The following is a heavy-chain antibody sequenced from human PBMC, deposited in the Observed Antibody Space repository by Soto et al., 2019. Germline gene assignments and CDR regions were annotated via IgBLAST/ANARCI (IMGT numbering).Heavy chain of an antibody. V-gene: IGHV3-30*18. CDR2: MSYDGSNK. D-gene: IGHD3-22*01. J-gene: IGHJ5*02. CDR1: GFTFSSYG. CDR3: AKSYYDSSGYYEERFDP. Sequence: GGSLRLSCAASGFTFSSYGMHWVRQAPGKVLEWVAVMSYDGSNKLYADSVKGRFTISRDNSKNTLYLQMNSLRAEDTAVYYCAKSYYDSSGYYEERFDPWGQGTLVTVSS.